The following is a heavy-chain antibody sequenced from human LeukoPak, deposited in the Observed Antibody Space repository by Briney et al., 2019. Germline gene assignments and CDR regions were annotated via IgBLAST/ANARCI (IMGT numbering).Heavy chain of an antibody. CDR1: GFTFGDYA. D-gene: IGHD1-1*01. Sequence: GGSLRLSCSASGFTFGDYAMSWVRQAPGKGLEWVGFIRSKAYGRTTEYAASVEGRFTISRDDSKSIAYLQVNSPKTEDTAVYYCSRDLNWSFDYWGQGTLVTVSS. V-gene: IGHV3-49*04. CDR3: SRDLNWSFDY. CDR2: IRSKAYGRTT. J-gene: IGHJ4*02.